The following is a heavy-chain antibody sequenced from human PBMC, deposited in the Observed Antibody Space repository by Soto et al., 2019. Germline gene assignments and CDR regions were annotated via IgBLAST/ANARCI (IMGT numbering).Heavy chain of an antibody. J-gene: IGHJ6*02. CDR3: AKGGVGATIYYYYGMDV. CDR2: ISGSGGST. D-gene: IGHD1-26*01. Sequence: GGSLRLSCAASGFTFSSYAMSWVRQAPGKGLEWVSAISGSGGSTYYADSVKGRFTISRDNSKNTLYLQMNSLRAEDTAVYYCAKGGVGATIYYYYGMDVWGQGTTLTVSS. V-gene: IGHV3-23*01. CDR1: GFTFSSYA.